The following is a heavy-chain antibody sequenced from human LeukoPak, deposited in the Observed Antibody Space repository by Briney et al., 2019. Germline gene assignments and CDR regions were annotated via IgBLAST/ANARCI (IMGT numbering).Heavy chain of an antibody. V-gene: IGHV4-34*01. CDR3: ARQRILGYCSSTSCYGSGYYYYYYMDV. Sequence: PETLSLTCAVYGGSFSGYYWSWIRQPPGKGLEWIGEINHSGSTNYNPSLKSRVTISVDTSKNQFSLKLSSVTAADTAVYYCARQRILGYCSSTSCYGSGYYYYYYMDVWGKGTTVTISS. D-gene: IGHD2-2*01. J-gene: IGHJ6*03. CDR2: INHSGST. CDR1: GGSFSGYY.